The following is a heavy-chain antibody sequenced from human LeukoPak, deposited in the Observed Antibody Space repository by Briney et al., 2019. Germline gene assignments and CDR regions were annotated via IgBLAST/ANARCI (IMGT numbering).Heavy chain of an antibody. V-gene: IGHV3-23*01. CDR3: AKVQGSGWYSDY. Sequence: PGGSLRLSCAASGFTFSSYAMSWVRQAPGKGLEWVSAISGSGGSTYYADSVKGRFTISRDNSENTLYLQMNSLRAEDTAVYYWAKVQGSGWYSDYWGQGTLVTVSS. J-gene: IGHJ4*02. CDR1: GFTFSSYA. CDR2: ISGSGGST. D-gene: IGHD6-19*01.